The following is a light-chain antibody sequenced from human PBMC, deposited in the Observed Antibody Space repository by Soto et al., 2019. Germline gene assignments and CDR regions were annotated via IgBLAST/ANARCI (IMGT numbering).Light chain of an antibody. CDR2: EVS. Sequence: QSVLTQPPSASGSPGQSVTISCTGTSSDVGAYNYVSWYQQHPGKAPKLMIYEVSKRPSGVPDRFSGSKSGNTASLTVSGLQGEDEADYYCNSFAGSNHVVFGGGTKVTVL. V-gene: IGLV2-8*01. CDR1: SSDVGAYNY. CDR3: NSFAGSNHVV. J-gene: IGLJ3*02.